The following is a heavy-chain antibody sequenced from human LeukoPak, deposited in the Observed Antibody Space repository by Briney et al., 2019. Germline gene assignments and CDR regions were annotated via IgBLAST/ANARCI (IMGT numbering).Heavy chain of an antibody. CDR1: GFTFSSYS. J-gene: IGHJ4*02. V-gene: IGHV3-21*01. CDR2: ISSSSSYI. D-gene: IGHD4-23*01. Sequence: PGGSLRLSCAASGFTFSSYSMNWVRQAPGKGLEWVSSISSSSSYIYYADSVKDRFTISRDNAKNSLYLQMNSLRAEDTAVYYCARENGGNSAFDYWGQGTLVTVSS. CDR3: ARENGGNSAFDY.